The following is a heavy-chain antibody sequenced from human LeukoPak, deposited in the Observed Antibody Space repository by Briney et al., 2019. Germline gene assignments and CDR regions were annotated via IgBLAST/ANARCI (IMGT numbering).Heavy chain of an antibody. CDR2: LYSSGFT. J-gene: IGHJ4*02. V-gene: IGHV3-66*02. CDR1: GFTASTNY. CDR3: AAGGLVGAHYYFDY. Sequence: GGSLRLSCAASGFTASTNYMTWVRQAPGKGLEWVSVLYSSGFTYYADSVKGRFTISRDNSKNTVNLQLSSLRTEDTAVYYCAAGGLVGAHYYFDYWGQGTRVTVSS. D-gene: IGHD1-26*01.